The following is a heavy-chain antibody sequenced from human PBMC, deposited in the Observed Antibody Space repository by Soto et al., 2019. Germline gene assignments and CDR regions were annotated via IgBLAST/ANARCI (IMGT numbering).Heavy chain of an antibody. CDR1: GYTFTSYG. J-gene: IGHJ6*02. V-gene: IGHV1-18*04. CDR2: ISAYNGNT. Sequence: ASVKVSCKASGYTFTSYGISWVRQAPGQGLEWMGWISAYNGNTNYAQKLQGRVTMTTDTSTSTAYMELRSLRSDDTAVYYCASRYYYDSSGYSPDYYYYGMDVWGQGTTVTVSS. D-gene: IGHD3-22*01. CDR3: ASRYYYDSSGYSPDYYYYGMDV.